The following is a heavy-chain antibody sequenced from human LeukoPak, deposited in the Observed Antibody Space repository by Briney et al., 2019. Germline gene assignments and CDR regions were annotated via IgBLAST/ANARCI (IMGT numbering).Heavy chain of an antibody. D-gene: IGHD6-19*01. CDR1: RGSISSYY. V-gene: IGHV4-59*01. CDR3: ARGGQWLIPTDY. J-gene: IGHJ4*02. Sequence: PSETLSLTCTVSRGSISSYYWSWIRQPPGKGLEWIGYIYYSGSTNYDPSLKSRVTISVDTSKNQFSLKLSSVTAADTAVYYCARGGQWLIPTDYWGQGTLVTVAS. CDR2: IYYSGST.